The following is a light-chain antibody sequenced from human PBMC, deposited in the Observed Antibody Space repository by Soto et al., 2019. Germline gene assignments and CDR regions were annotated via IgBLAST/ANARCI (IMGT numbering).Light chain of an antibody. CDR3: MQALKTRPN. CDR2: LGS. CDR1: QSLLHSNGYNY. J-gene: IGKJ3*01. Sequence: DIVMTQSPLSLPVTPGEPASISCRSSQSLLHSNGYNYLDWYLQKPGQSPQLLIYLGSNRASGVTDRFSGSGSGTDFTLKISRVEAEDVAVYYFMQALKTRPNFGTGTKGDIX. V-gene: IGKV2-28*01.